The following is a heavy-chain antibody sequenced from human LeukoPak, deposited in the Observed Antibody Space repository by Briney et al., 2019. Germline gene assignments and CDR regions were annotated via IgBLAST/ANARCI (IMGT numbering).Heavy chain of an antibody. CDR2: TTNSGSSA. Sequence: GGSLRLSCAASGLTFSSHFMNWVRQAPGKGLEWVSSTTNSGSSAFYPDSLKGRFTISRDNAKNSLYLQLNSLRPEDTAVYYCARERYSRSSHDALDLWGQGTVVTVSS. J-gene: IGHJ3*01. D-gene: IGHD6-6*01. CDR3: ARERYSRSSHDALDL. CDR1: GLTFSSHF. V-gene: IGHV3-21*06.